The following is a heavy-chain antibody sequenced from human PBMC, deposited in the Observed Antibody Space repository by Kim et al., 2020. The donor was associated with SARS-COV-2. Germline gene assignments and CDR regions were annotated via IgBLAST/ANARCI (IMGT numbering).Heavy chain of an antibody. CDR1: GGTFSSYA. J-gene: IGHJ6*02. D-gene: IGHD3-9*01. Sequence: SVKVSCKASGGTFSSYAISWVRQAPGQGLEWMGGIIPIFGTANYAQKFQGRVTITADESTSTAYMELSSLRSEDTAVYYCARVAKYDILTGYHERVGVWDGYYYYYYGMDVWGQGTTVTVSS. V-gene: IGHV1-69*13. CDR2: IIPIFGTA. CDR3: ARVAKYDILTGYHERVGVWDGYYYYYYGMDV.